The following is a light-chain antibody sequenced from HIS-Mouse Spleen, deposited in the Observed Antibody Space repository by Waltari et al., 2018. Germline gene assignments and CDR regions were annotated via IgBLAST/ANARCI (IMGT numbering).Light chain of an antibody. V-gene: IGKV6D-21*02. CDR1: QSIGRS. CDR3: HQSRSLPRT. J-gene: IGKJ1*01. Sequence: EIVLTQSPDFQSVTPKEKVTITCRASQSIGRSLPWYPHKPHLSPKLPIKYASQSILGVPSGFSGSGSGTDFTLTINSLEAEDAAADSCHQSRSLPRTFGQGTKVEIK. CDR2: YAS.